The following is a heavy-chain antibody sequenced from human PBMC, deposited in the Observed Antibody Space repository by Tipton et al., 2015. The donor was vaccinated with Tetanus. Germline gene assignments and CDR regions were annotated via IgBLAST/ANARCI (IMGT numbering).Heavy chain of an antibody. V-gene: IGHV3-7*01. CDR2: IKEDGNEQ. J-gene: IGHJ3*01. CDR3: AREGQWLGSDAFDV. Sequence: SLRLSCVASGFTFSHFAVSWVRQAPGQGLEWVANIKEDGNEQYYVDSVKGRLTISRDNAKNSLFLQMDGLRGDDTAVYYCAREGQWLGSDAFDVWGRGTMVTVSS. D-gene: IGHD6-19*01. CDR1: GFTFSHFA.